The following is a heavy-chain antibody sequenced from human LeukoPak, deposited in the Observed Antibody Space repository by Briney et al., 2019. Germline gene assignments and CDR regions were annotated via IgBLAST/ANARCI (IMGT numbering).Heavy chain of an antibody. V-gene: IGHV4-34*01. CDR2: INHSGST. Sequence: SETLSLTCAVYGGSFSGYYWSWIRQPPGKGLEWIGEINHSGSTNYNPSLKSRVTISVDTSKNQFSLKLSSVTAADTAVYYCARPRRGVTRTNPLDYWGQGTLVTVSS. J-gene: IGHJ4*02. CDR3: ARPRRGVTRTNPLDY. CDR1: GGSFSGYY. D-gene: IGHD1-1*01.